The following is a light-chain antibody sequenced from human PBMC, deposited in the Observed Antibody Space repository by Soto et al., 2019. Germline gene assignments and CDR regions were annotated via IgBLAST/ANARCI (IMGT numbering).Light chain of an antibody. CDR3: ATWDDSLNGV. CDR1: SSNIGSYT. CDR2: SNN. V-gene: IGLV1-44*01. Sequence: QLVLTQPPSASGTPGQRVAISCSGSSSNIGSYTVNWYQQLPGTAPKLLSYSNNQRPSGVPDRFSGSKSGTSASLAISGLQSEDEADYYCATWDDSLNGVFGGGTKVTVL. J-gene: IGLJ3*02.